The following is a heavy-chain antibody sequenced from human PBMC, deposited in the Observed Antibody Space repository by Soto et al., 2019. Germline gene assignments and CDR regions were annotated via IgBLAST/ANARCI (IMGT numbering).Heavy chain of an antibody. CDR1: GGSISSSSYY. CDR3: ASHLQMVRFDY. D-gene: IGHD5-18*01. J-gene: IGHJ4*02. V-gene: IGHV4-39*01. Sequence: PSETLSLTCTVSGGSISSSSYYWGWIRQPPGKGLEWIGSIYYSGSTYYNPSLKSRVTISVDTSKNQFSLKLSSVTAADTAVYYCASHLQMVRFDYWGQGTLVTVSS. CDR2: IYYSGST.